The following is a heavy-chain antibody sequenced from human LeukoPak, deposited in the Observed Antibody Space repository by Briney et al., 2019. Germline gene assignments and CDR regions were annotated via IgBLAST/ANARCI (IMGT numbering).Heavy chain of an antibody. J-gene: IGHJ4*02. CDR2: ISWDGGST. CDR1: GFTFDDYT. D-gene: IGHD6-19*01. V-gene: IGHV3-43*01. CDR3: AKPSVAGYYFDY. Sequence: GGSLRLSCAASGFTFDDYTMRWVRQAPGEGLEWVSLISWDGGSTYYADSVKGRFTISRDDSKNSLYLQMNSLRTEDTALYYCAKPSVAGYYFDYWGQGTLVTVSS.